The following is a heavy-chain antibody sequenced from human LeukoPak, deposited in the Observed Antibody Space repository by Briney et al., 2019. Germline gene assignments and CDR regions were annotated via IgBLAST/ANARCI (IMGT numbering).Heavy chain of an antibody. J-gene: IGHJ5*02. V-gene: IGHV6-1*01. Sequence: SQTLSLTCALSGDSVSSNSAAWNWLRQSPSRGLEWLGRTYYRSKWYNDYAVSVKSRITINPDTSKNQFSLQLNSVTPEDTAVYYCARDPHIVVVPAAPAGFDPWGQGTLVTVSS. D-gene: IGHD2-2*01. CDR3: ARDPHIVVVPAAPAGFDP. CDR2: TYYRSKWYN. CDR1: GDSVSSNSAA.